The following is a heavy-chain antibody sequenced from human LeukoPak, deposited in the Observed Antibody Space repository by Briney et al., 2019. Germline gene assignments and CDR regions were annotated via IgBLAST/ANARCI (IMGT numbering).Heavy chain of an antibody. J-gene: IGHJ4*02. CDR2: INPNSGGT. CDR1: GYTFTGYY. CDR3: ARVYLYYYDSSGYSGSDY. D-gene: IGHD3-22*01. V-gene: IGHV1-2*06. Sequence: ASVKVSCKASGYTFTGYYMRWVRQAPGQGLEWMGRINPNSGGTNYAQKFQGRVTMTRDTSISTAYMELSRLRSDDTAVYYCARVYLYYYDSSGYSGSDYWGQGTLVTVSS.